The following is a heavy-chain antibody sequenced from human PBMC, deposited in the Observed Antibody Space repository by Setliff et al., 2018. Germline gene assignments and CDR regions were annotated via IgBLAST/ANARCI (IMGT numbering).Heavy chain of an antibody. CDR1: GFTFNNYA. CDR3: AKASLAYSFGYYFDS. V-gene: IGHV3-23*01. J-gene: IGHJ4*01. Sequence: GGSLRLSCAASGFTFNNYAMNWVRQAPGKGLEWVSAISGSGGRTYYADSVQGRFTISRDNSKNTLFLHMNNLRPEDTALYYCAKASLAYSFGYYFDSWGQGALVTVSS. D-gene: IGHD5-18*01. CDR2: ISGSGGRT.